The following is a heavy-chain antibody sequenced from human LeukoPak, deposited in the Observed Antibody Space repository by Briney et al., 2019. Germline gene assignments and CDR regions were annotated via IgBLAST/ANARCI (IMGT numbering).Heavy chain of an antibody. CDR1: GFTFSSYA. J-gene: IGHJ6*04. CDR3: ARDREVPAAIYYYYYGMDV. V-gene: IGHV3-30*04. D-gene: IGHD2-2*01. CDR2: ISYDGSNK. Sequence: PGRSLRLSCAASGFTFSSYAMHWVRQAPGKGLEWVAVISYDGSNKYYADPVKGRFTISRDNSKNTLYLQMNSLRAEDTAVYYCARDREVPAAIYYYYYGMDVWGKGTTVTVSS.